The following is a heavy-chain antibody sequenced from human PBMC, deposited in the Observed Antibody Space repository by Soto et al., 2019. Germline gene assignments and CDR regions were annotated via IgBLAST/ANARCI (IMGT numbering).Heavy chain of an antibody. J-gene: IGHJ6*02. Sequence: QVQLVQSGAEVKKPGYSVKVSCKTSGGTFSSYAISWLRQAPGQGLEWMGGIIPIFDTANYAQKFQGRVTITADESTSTAYMELSSRRSEDTAVYYCARHACSSSSCYYYYYDSMDVWCRGTTVTASS. CDR1: GGTFSSYA. V-gene: IGHV1-69*12. CDR3: ARHACSSSSCYYYYYDSMDV. CDR2: IIPIFDTA. D-gene: IGHD2-2*01.